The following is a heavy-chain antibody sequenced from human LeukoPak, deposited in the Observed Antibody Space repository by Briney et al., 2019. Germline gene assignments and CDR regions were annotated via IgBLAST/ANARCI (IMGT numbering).Heavy chain of an antibody. J-gene: IGHJ4*02. D-gene: IGHD6-6*01. CDR3: AKGKGAARRAHGHDY. CDR2: ISGSGGST. CDR1: GFXFSSYA. V-gene: IGHV3-23*01. Sequence: GGSLRLSCAASGFXFSSYAISWVRQAPGKGLEWVSAISGSGGSTYYADSVKGRFTISRDNSKNTLYLQMNSLRAEDTAVYYCAKGKGAARRAHGHDYWGQGTLVTVSS.